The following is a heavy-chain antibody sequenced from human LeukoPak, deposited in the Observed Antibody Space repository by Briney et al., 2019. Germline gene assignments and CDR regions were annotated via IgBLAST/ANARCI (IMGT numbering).Heavy chain of an antibody. D-gene: IGHD6-19*01. J-gene: IGHJ5*02. V-gene: IGHV2-26*01. Sequence: ESGPVLVKPTETLTLTCTVSGFSLSNARMGVSWIRQPPGKALEWLAHIFSNDEKSYSTPLKSRLTISKDTSKSQVVLTMTNMDPVDTATYYCARILLETYSSGWANWFDPWGQGTLVTVSS. CDR3: ARILLETYSSGWANWFDP. CDR2: IFSNDEK. CDR1: GFSLSNARMG.